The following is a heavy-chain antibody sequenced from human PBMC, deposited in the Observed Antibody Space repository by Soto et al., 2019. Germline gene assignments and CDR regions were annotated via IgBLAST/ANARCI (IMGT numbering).Heavy chain of an antibody. J-gene: IGHJ4*02. D-gene: IGHD2-21*02. V-gene: IGHV3-53*04. CDR1: GFTVSSNY. Sequence: EVQLVESGGGLVQPGGSLRLSCAASGFTVSSNYMSWVRQAPGKGLEWVSVIYSGGSTYYADSVKGRFTISRHNSKNTLYLQMNSLRAEDTAVYYCARGGGGNSLYFDYWGQGTLVTVSS. CDR2: IYSGGST. CDR3: ARGGGGNSLYFDY.